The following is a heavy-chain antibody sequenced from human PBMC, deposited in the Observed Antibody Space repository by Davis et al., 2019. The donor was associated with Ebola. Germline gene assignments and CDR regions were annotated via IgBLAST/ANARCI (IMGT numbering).Heavy chain of an antibody. CDR2: IIPIFGTA. D-gene: IGHD3-10*01. CDR3: AGQIKSGAFDI. V-gene: IGHV1-69*13. CDR1: GGTFSSYT. Sequence: SVKVSCKASGGTFSSYTISWVRQAPGQGLEWMGGIIPIFGTANYAQQFQGRVTITADESTSTAYMELSSLRSEDTAVYYCAGQIKSGAFDIWGQGTMVTVSS. J-gene: IGHJ3*02.